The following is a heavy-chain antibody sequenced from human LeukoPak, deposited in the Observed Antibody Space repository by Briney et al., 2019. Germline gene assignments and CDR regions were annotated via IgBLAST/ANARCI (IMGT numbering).Heavy chain of an antibody. CDR1: GFTFSSYG. V-gene: IGHV3-33*01. CDR3: ARDSAPSFGLLDY. CDR2: IWYDGSSK. J-gene: IGHJ4*02. Sequence: PGGSLRLSCAASGFTFSSYGMHWVRQAPGKGLEWVAVIWYDGSSKYYADSVKGRFTISRDNSKNTLYLQMNSLRAEDTAVYYCARDSAPSFGLLDYWGQGTLVTVSS. D-gene: IGHD2-15*01.